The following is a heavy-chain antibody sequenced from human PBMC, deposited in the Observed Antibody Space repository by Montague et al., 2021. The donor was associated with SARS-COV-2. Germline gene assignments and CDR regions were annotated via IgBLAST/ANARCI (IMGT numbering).Heavy chain of an antibody. D-gene: IGHD2-15*01. CDR2: SDHSGIT. V-gene: IGHV4-38-2*02. CDR1: GGSISSGSY. J-gene: IGHJ6*02. CDR3: ARGYCSGSGCYYYYGMDV. Sequence: SETLSLTCTVSGGSISSGSYWGWIRQPPGKGLEWIGTSDHSGITYYSPSLKSRVTISLDTSKNQFSLRLSSVTAAETAVYYCARGYCSGSGCYYYYGMDVWGQGTTVTVSS.